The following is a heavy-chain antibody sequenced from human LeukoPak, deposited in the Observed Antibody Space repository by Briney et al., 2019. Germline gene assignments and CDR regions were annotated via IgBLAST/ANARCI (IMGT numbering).Heavy chain of an antibody. D-gene: IGHD2-21*02. CDR3: ARDWLNAGDSLPTVDY. CDR2: INPNSGGT. CDR1: GYTFTGYY. V-gene: IGHV1-2*02. J-gene: IGHJ4*02. Sequence: PAASVKVSCKASGYTFTGYYMHWVRQAPGQGLEWMGWINPNSGGTNYAQKFQGRVTMTRDTSISTAYMELSRLRSDDTAVYYCARDWLNAGDSLPTVDYWGQGTLVTVSS.